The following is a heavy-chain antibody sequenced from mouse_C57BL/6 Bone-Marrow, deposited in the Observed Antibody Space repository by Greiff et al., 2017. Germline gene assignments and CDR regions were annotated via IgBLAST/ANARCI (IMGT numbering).Heavy chain of an antibody. V-gene: IGHV14-4*01. CDR2: IDPEIGDT. CDR3: SSFDGDYLDY. J-gene: IGHJ2*01. D-gene: IGHD2-3*01. Sequence: EVQLQQSGAELVRPGASVKLSCTASGFNIKDDYIHWVKQRPEQGLEWIGWIDPEIGDTEYASKFQGKATITSDTSSNTAYLQLSRLTSEDTAVYYCSSFDGDYLDYWGQGTPLTVAS. CDR1: GFNIKDDY.